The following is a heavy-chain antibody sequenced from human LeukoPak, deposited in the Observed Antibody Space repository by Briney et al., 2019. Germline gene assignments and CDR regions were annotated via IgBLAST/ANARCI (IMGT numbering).Heavy chain of an antibody. CDR1: GFTFSSYW. Sequence: GGSLRLSCAASGFTFSSYWMHWVRQAPGKGLVWVSRINSDGSTITYADSVKGRFTISRDNARNTLYLQMNSLRAEDAAVYFCARVTVSSSEVIFDYWGQGSLVTVSS. V-gene: IGHV3-74*01. J-gene: IGHJ4*02. CDR3: ARVTVSSSEVIFDY. D-gene: IGHD1-20*01. CDR2: INSDGSTI.